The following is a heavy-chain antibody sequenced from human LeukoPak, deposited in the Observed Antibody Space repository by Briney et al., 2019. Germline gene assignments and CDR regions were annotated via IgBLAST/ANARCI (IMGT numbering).Heavy chain of an antibody. CDR3: ARGEQYCSSTSCHINYFQH. CDR2: ISYDGSNK. V-gene: IGHV3-30-3*01. D-gene: IGHD2-2*01. Sequence: PGGSLRLSCAASGFTFSSYAMHWVRQAPGKGLEWVAVISYDGSNKYYADSVKGRFTISRDNSKNTLYLQMNSLRAEDTAVYYCARGEQYCSSTSCHINYFQHWGQGTLVTVSS. CDR1: GFTFSSYA. J-gene: IGHJ1*01.